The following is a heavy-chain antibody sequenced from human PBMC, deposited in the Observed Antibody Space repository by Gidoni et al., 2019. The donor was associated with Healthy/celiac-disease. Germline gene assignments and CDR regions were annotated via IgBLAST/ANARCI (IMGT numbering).Heavy chain of an antibody. V-gene: IGHV4-61*02. CDR1: GGSISSGSYY. D-gene: IGHD3-22*01. Sequence: QVQLQESGPGLVKPSQTLSLTCTVSGGSISSGSYYWSWIRQPAGKGLEWIGRIYTSGSTNYNPSLKSRVTISVDTSKNQFSLKLSSVTAADTAVYYCARGESKWLSSSRFKSDAFDIWGQGTMVTVSS. J-gene: IGHJ3*02. CDR3: ARGESKWLSSSRFKSDAFDI. CDR2: IYTSGST.